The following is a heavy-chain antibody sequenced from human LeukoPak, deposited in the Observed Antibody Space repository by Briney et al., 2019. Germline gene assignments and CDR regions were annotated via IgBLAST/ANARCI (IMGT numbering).Heavy chain of an antibody. J-gene: IGHJ5*01. CDR3: ARGPVALPNDRLSLFFDF. CDR1: GASFNTYY. V-gene: IGHV4-34*01. Sequence: PSETLSLTCAVYGASFNTYYWTWIRQSPDKGLEWIGEVKHDGDTNVNPSLRSRVVMSVDASKNQFSLKMTSVTAADTAIYFCARGPVALPNDRLSLFFDFWGQGTLVTVSS. CDR2: VKHDGDT. D-gene: IGHD2-8*01.